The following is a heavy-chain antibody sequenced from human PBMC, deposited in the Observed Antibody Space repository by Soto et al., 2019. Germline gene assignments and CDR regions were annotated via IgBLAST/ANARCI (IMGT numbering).Heavy chain of an antibody. D-gene: IGHD2-21*02. V-gene: IGHV3-23*01. CDR3: AKTPTVVVTAIGHYFDY. Sequence: GGSLRLSCAASGFTFSSYAMSWVRQAPGKGLEWVSAISGSGGSTYYADSVKGRSTISRDNSKNTLYLQMNSLRAEDTAVYYCAKTPTVVVTAIGHYFDYWGQGTLVTVSS. CDR2: ISGSGGST. J-gene: IGHJ4*02. CDR1: GFTFSSYA.